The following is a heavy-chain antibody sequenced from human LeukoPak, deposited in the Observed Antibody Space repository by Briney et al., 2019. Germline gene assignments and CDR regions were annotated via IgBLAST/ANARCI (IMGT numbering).Heavy chain of an antibody. CDR3: ARNPSITIFGVVPNWFDP. V-gene: IGHV4-61*01. Sequence: TTSETLSLTCTVSGGSVSSGSYYWSWIRQPPGKGLEWIGYIYYSGSTNYNPSLKSRVTISVDTSKNQFSLKLSSVTAADTAVYYCARNPSITIFGVVPNWFDPWGQGTLVTVSS. CDR2: IYYSGST. J-gene: IGHJ5*02. CDR1: GGSVSSGSYY. D-gene: IGHD3-3*01.